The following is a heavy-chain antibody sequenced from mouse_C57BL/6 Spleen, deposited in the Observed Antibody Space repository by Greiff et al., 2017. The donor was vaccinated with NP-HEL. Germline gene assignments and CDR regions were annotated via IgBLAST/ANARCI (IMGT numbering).Heavy chain of an antibody. D-gene: IGHD2-1*01. CDR1: GFTFSDYY. Sequence: EVKLVESGGGLVQPGGSLKLSCAASGFTFSDYYMYWVRQTPEKRLEWVAYISNGGGSTYYPDTVKGRFTISRDNAKNTLYLQMSRLKSEDTAMYYCARHPLYSAMDYWGQGTSVTVSS. CDR3: ARHPLYSAMDY. J-gene: IGHJ4*01. CDR2: ISNGGGST. V-gene: IGHV5-12*01.